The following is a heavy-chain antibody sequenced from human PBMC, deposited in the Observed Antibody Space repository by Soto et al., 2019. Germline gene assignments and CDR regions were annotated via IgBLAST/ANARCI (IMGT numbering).Heavy chain of an antibody. CDR3: ARDGGYSYGEGLDY. V-gene: IGHV1-69*13. Sequence: SVKVSCKASGGTFSSYAISWVRQAPGQGLEWMGGIIPIFGTANYAQKFQGRVTITADESTSTAHMELSSLRSEDTAVYYCARDGGYSYGEGLDYWGQGTLVTVSS. D-gene: IGHD5-18*01. CDR2: IIPIFGTA. CDR1: GGTFSSYA. J-gene: IGHJ4*02.